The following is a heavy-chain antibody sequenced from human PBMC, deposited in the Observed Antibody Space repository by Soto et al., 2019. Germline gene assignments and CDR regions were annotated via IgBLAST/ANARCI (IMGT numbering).Heavy chain of an antibody. V-gene: IGHV4-31*01. CDR3: ARYVSVTYYPTTFDS. CDR2: IFYSGST. J-gene: IGHJ4*02. Sequence: QVQLQESGPGLVKPSQTLSLTCTVSGGSISSAGYNWSWIRQHPGKGLDWIGYIFYSGSTSYNPSLKLHFTMSVDTSKNQFSLKLSSVTAAATAVYYCARYVSVTYYPTTFDSWGQGTLGTVSS. D-gene: IGHD3-10*01. CDR1: GGSISSAGYN.